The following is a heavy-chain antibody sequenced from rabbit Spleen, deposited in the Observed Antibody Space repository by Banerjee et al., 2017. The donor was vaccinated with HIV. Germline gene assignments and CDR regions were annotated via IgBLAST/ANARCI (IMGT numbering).Heavy chain of an antibody. CDR1: GFDFSSYG. CDR3: VRDLDGVIGWNFGW. D-gene: IGHD1-1*01. CDR2: IDLLFGTT. V-gene: IGHV1S47*01. Sequence: QEQLVESGGGLVQPGGSLKLSCKASGFDFSSYGVSWVRQAPGKGLEWIGYIDLLFGTTYYANWVNGRFTISSHNAQNTLYLQLNSLTAADTATYFCVRDLDGVIGWNFGWWGQGTLVTVS. J-gene: IGHJ4*01.